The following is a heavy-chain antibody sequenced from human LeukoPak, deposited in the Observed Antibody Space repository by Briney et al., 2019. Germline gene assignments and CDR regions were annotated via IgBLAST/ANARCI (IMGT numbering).Heavy chain of an antibody. CDR1: GFTFSSYA. J-gene: IGHJ3*02. V-gene: IGHV3-23*01. CDR3: AKKRGDRVYTTLDDAFDI. Sequence: GGSLRLSCAASGFTFSSYAMSWVRQAPGKGLEWVSAISGSGGSTYYADSVKGRFTISRDNSKNTLYLQMNSLRAEDTAVYYCAKKRGDRVYTTLDDAFDIWGQGTMVTVSS. D-gene: IGHD6-13*01. CDR2: ISGSGGST.